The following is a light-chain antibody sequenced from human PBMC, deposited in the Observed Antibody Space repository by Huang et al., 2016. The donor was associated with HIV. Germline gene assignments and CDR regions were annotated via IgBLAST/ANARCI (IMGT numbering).Light chain of an antibody. Sequence: DIVMTQSPLSLPVTPGEAASISCRSSQSLLHSNGYNYLDWYLQKPGQSPPLLSYLGSNRACGVTDRFIGGGSGTDFTLKISRVEAEDVGVYYCMQALQTWTFGQGTKVEIK. CDR3: MQALQTWT. V-gene: IGKV2-28*01. CDR2: LGS. CDR1: QSLLHSNGYNY. J-gene: IGKJ1*01.